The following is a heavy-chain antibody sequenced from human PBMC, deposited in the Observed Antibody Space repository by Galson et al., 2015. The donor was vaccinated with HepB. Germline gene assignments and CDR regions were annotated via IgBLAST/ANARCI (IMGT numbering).Heavy chain of an antibody. CDR1: GFTFSDYY. D-gene: IGHD2-15*01. CDR2: ISSSSSYT. CDR3: ARACSGGSCYSTVGYFDY. V-gene: IGHV3-11*06. Sequence: SLRLSCAASGFTFSDYYMSWIRQAPGKGLEWVSYISSSSSYTNYADSVKGRFTISRDNAKNSLYLQMNSLRAEDTAVYYCARACSGGSCYSTVGYFDYWGQGTPVTVSS. J-gene: IGHJ4*02.